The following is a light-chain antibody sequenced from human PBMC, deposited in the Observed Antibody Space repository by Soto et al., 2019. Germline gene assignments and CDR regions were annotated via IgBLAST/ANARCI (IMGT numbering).Light chain of an antibody. V-gene: IGKV3-15*01. CDR3: QQYNNWPLT. J-gene: IGKJ4*01. CDR1: QSVNSN. CDR2: DAS. Sequence: DIVMTQSPATLSVSPGERATLSCRASQSVNSNLAWYQQKPGQAPRLLIYDASARATGIPARFSGSGSGTEFTLTISSLQSEDFAVYYCQQYNNWPLTFGGGTKVEIK.